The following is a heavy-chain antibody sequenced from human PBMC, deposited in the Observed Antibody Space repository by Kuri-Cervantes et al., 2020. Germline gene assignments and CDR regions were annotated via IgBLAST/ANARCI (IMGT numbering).Heavy chain of an antibody. V-gene: IGHV4-59*13. CDR3: AKTSGGGLGYSLYYGIDV. D-gene: IGHD2-15*01. Sequence: SETLSLTCTVSGGSISSYYWNWIRQPPGKGLEWIGYIYYNGITNYNPSLKSRVTISIDTSKNQFSLKLSSVTAADTAVYYCAKTSGGGLGYSLYYGIDVWGQGTTVTVSS. CDR2: IYYNGIT. CDR1: GGSISSYY. J-gene: IGHJ6*02.